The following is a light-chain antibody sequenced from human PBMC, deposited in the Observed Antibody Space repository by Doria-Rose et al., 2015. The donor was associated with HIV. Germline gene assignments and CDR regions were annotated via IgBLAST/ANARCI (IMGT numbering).Light chain of an antibody. CDR3: QQTYSSPPWT. CDR2: AAS. CDR1: QTVSTY. Sequence: DIRMTQSPSSLSASIGDRVTITCRASQTVSTYLNWFQQEPGKAPKLLIYAASRLQSGVPSRFSGSGAGTDFTLTISGLQPGDVATYYCQQTYSSPPWTFGQGTKVEMK. V-gene: IGKV1-39*01. J-gene: IGKJ1*01.